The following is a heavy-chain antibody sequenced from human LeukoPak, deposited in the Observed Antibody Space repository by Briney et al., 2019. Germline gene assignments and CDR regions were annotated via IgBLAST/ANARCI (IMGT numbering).Heavy chain of an antibody. CDR3: ARVVTSTFDAFDI. V-gene: IGHV4-30-4*01. J-gene: IGHJ3*02. D-gene: IGHD4-23*01. CDR1: GGSISSGDYY. Sequence: SETLSLTCTVSGGSISSGDYYWSWIRQPPGKGLEWIGYIYYSGSTYYNPSLKSRVTISVDTSKNQFSLKLTSVTAADTAVYNCARVVTSTFDAFDIWGQGTRVTVSS. CDR2: IYYSGST.